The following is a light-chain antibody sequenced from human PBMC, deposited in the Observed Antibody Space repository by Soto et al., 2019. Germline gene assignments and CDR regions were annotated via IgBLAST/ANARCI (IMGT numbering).Light chain of an antibody. Sequence: DIQMTQSPSSLSASVGDRVTITCRASQGIRNYLAWYQQKPGKVPKLLICAGSTLQSGVSSRSSGSGSGTHFSLTISCLQPEDVATYYCQKYNSAPFTFGPGTKVHI. CDR1: QGIRNY. J-gene: IGKJ3*01. CDR3: QKYNSAPFT. CDR2: AGS. V-gene: IGKV1-27*01.